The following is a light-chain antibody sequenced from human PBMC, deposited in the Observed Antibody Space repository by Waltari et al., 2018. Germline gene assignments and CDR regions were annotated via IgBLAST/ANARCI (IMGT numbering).Light chain of an antibody. J-gene: IGKJ4*01. CDR2: GSS. V-gene: IGKV1-27*01. CDR3: QNYDNAPLT. Sequence: MQMTQSPSSLSASVGDRVAITCRASRDIYVYVAWYQQQPGKVPNLLIYGSSTLQSGGPSRFSGSGSGPDFTLTISSLHPEDVRTYYCQNYDNAPLTFGGGTKVEIK. CDR1: RDIYVY.